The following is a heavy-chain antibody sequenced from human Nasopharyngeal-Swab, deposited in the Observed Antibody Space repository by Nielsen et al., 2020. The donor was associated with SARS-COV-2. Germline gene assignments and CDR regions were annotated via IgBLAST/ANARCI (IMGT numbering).Heavy chain of an antibody. CDR3: AKDKPVVPAAFVPNAFDI. V-gene: IGHV3-23*01. D-gene: IGHD2-2*01. CDR2: ISGSGGST. J-gene: IGHJ3*02. Sequence: WIRRPPGKGLEWVSAISGSGGSTYSADFVKGRFTIFRDNSKNTLYLQMNSLRAEDTAVYYCAKDKPVVPAAFVPNAFDIWGQGTMVTVSS.